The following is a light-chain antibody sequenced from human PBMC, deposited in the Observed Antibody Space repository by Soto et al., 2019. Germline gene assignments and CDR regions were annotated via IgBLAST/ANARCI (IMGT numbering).Light chain of an antibody. CDR1: QSVSRY. CDR3: LQYGSSPYT. V-gene: IGKV3-20*01. CDR2: GAS. Sequence: EIVLTQSPDILSLSPGERATLSCRASQSVSRYLNWLQQKPGQAPRLLIYGASSRATGIPDRFSGSWSGTDFTRTTSRLEPEDFAVFYCLQYGSSPYTFGPGTKLEIK. J-gene: IGKJ2*01.